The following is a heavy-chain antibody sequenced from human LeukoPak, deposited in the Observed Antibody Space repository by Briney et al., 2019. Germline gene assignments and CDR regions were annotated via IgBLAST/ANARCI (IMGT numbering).Heavy chain of an antibody. D-gene: IGHD2-2*01. CDR3: ARGPCTSANCYWSLDY. Sequence: SETLSLTCSVSGASVSDYWWSWIRQPPGKGLEYIGFVYYSTSTNYNPSLKSRVSMSLDTSKNQFSLNLNSVSAADTAVYYCARGPCTSANCYWSLDYWGRGTLVTVSS. CDR1: GASVSDYW. CDR2: VYYSTST. J-gene: IGHJ4*02. V-gene: IGHV4-59*02.